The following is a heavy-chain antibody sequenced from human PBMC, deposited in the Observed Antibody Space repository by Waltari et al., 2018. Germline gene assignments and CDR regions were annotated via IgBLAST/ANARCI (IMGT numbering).Heavy chain of an antibody. V-gene: IGHV3-23*04. CDR2: ISGSGGST. CDR3: AKPGAVPAATRYSSGWSEGDFDY. Sequence: EVQLVESGGGVVRPGGSLRLSCAASGFTFSSYAMSWVRQAPGKGLAWVSAISGSGGSTYYADSVKGRFTISRDNSKNTLYLQMNSLRAEDTAVYYCAKPGAVPAATRYSSGWSEGDFDYWGQGTLVTVSS. CDR1: GFTFSSYA. D-gene: IGHD6-19*01. J-gene: IGHJ4*02.